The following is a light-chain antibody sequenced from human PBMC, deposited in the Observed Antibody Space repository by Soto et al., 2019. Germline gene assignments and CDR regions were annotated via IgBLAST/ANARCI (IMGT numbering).Light chain of an antibody. V-gene: IGLV2-8*01. CDR2: EVS. Sequence: QSVLTQPPSASGSPGQSVTISCTGTSSDVGGNNYVSWYQQHPGKAPKLLIYEVSKRPSGVPDRFSGSKSGNTASLTVSGLQAEDEADYYCSSYADTDNLLFGGGTKLTVL. CDR1: SSDVGGNNY. J-gene: IGLJ2*01. CDR3: SSYADTDNLL.